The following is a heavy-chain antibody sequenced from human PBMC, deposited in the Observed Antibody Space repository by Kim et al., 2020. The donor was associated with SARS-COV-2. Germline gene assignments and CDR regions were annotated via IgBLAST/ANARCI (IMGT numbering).Heavy chain of an antibody. D-gene: IGHD1-20*01. J-gene: IGHJ2*01. CDR2: INHSGVT. CDR3: ATEGSITASRYFDL. V-gene: IGHV4-34*01. CDR1: GESFSAYY. Sequence: SETLSLTCAVSGESFSAYYWSWIRQPPGKGLEWIGEINHSGVTNYNPSLKTRVTISADTSKSQFSLNVSSVTAADTAVYYCATEGSITASRYFDLWGRGTLVTVS.